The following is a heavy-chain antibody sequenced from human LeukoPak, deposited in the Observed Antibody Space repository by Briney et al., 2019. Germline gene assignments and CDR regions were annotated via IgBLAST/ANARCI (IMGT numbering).Heavy chain of an antibody. Sequence: ASVKVPCKASGYTFTGYYMHCVRQAPGQGLEWMGWINPNSDRTNYAQKFQGRDTMTRDTSISTAYVEPSRLRSDNTAVYYCARDRMGGFDYWGQGTLVTVSS. CDR2: INPNSDRT. CDR1: GYTFTGYY. CDR3: ARDRMGGFDY. D-gene: IGHD3-16*01. V-gene: IGHV1-2*02. J-gene: IGHJ4*02.